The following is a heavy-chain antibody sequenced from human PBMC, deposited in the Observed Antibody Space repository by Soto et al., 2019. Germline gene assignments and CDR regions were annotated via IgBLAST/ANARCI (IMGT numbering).Heavy chain of an antibody. Sequence: PVGSLRLSCAASGFTFSGSSVHWFRQASGKGLEWVGRIRNKANSYATAYAASVRGRFTISRDDSKNTAFLQMNSLNTEDTAVYYCISHSPEDMIRTWGQGTLVTVSS. D-gene: IGHD2-15*01. V-gene: IGHV3-73*01. CDR3: ISHSPEDMIRT. CDR1: GFTFSGSS. CDR2: IRNKANSYAT. J-gene: IGHJ4*02.